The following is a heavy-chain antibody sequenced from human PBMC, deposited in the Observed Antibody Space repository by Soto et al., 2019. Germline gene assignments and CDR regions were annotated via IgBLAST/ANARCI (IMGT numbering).Heavy chain of an antibody. CDR1: GFTFSSYS. CDR2: ISGSGGST. Sequence: GGSLILSWAASGFTFSSYSMSWVRQAPGKGLEWVSAISGSGGSTYYADSVKGRFTISRDNSKNTLYLQMNSLRAEDTAVYYCAKRGTCSGGSCYSYAEFDYWGQGTLVTVSS. V-gene: IGHV3-23*01. CDR3: AKRGTCSGGSCYSYAEFDY. J-gene: IGHJ4*02. D-gene: IGHD2-15*01.